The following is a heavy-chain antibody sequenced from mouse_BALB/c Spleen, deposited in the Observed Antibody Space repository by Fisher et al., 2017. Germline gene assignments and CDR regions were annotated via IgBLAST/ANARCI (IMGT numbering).Heavy chain of an antibody. Sequence: KFKGKATFTVDTSSSTAYMQFNSLTSEDSAVYYCAREEGDGIYAMDYWGQGTSVTVSS. V-gene: IGHV1S34*01. J-gene: IGHJ4*01. D-gene: IGHD2-3*01. CDR3: AREEGDGIYAMDY.